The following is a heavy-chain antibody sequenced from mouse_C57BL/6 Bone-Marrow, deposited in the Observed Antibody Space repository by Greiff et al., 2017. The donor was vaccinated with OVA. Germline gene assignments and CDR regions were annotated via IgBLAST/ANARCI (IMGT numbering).Heavy chain of an antibody. V-gene: IGHV1-7*01. CDR2: INPSSGYT. CDR1: GYTFTSYW. D-gene: IGHD1-1*01. CDR3: ARDEYYYGSSPFAY. J-gene: IGHJ3*01. Sequence: VQLQQSGAELAKPGASVKLSCKASGYTFTSYWMHWVKQRPGQGLEWIGYINPSSGYTKYNQKFKDKATLIADKSSSTAYMQLSSLTYEDSAVYYCARDEYYYGSSPFAYWGQGTLVTVSA.